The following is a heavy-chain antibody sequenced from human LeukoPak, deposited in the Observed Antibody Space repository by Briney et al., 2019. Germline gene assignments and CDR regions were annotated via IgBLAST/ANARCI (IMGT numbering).Heavy chain of an antibody. CDR1: GFTFSNYA. CDR2: ISGSGDST. CDR3: TRYNVGFES. Sequence: PGGSLRLSCAASGFTFSNYAMRWVRQAPGKGLEWVSGISGSGDSTYYADSVKGRFTISRDDSKNTAYLQMNSLKTEDTAVYYCTRYNVGFESWGQGTLVTVSS. V-gene: IGHV3-23*01. J-gene: IGHJ4*02. D-gene: IGHD1-1*01.